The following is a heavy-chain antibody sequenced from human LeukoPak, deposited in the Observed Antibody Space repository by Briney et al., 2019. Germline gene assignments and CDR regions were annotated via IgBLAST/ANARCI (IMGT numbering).Heavy chain of an antibody. J-gene: IGHJ6*02. CDR3: AKSVLGYCSGGSCGRMDV. V-gene: IGHV3-30*18. CDR1: GLNFSPYE. CDR2: ISYDGSNK. Sequence: GGSLRLSCVASGLNFSPYEMYWVRQAPGKGLEWVAVISYDGSNKYYADSVKGRFTISRDNSKNTLYLQVNSLRAEDTAVYYCAKSVLGYCSGGSCGRMDVWGQGTTVTVSS. D-gene: IGHD2-15*01.